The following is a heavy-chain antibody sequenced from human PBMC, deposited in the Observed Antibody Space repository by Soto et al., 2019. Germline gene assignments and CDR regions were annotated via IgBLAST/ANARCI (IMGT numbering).Heavy chain of an antibody. CDR2: IIPIFGTA. J-gene: IGHJ5*02. D-gene: IGHD3-22*01. CDR1: GGTFSSYA. V-gene: IGHV1-69*13. Sequence: SVKVSCKASGGTFSSYAISWVRQTPGKGLEWMGGIIPIFGTANYAQKFQGRVTITADESTSTAYMELSSLRSEDTAVYYCAVPLYYYDSSGYYPWGQGTLVTVSS. CDR3: AVPLYYYDSSGYYP.